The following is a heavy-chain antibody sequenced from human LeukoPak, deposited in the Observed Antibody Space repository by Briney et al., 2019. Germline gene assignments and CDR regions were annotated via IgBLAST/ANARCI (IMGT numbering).Heavy chain of an antibody. J-gene: IGHJ4*02. CDR3: ARDGPDYADYINFDY. Sequence: ASVKVSCKASGYTFIDFGITWVRQAPGQGLEWMGWVSAYNYKTNYAQKFQDRLTVTTDTSTRTAYMELRSLRSDDTAVYYCARDGPDYADYINFDYWGQGTLVTVSS. D-gene: IGHD4-17*01. V-gene: IGHV1-18*01. CDR1: GYTFIDFG. CDR2: VSAYNYKT.